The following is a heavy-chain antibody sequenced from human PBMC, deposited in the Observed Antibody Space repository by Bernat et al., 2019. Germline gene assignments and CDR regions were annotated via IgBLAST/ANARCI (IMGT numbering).Heavy chain of an antibody. CDR3: ARDASGCSSTSCSLGWFDP. V-gene: IGHV3-11*04. CDR2: ISSSSSTI. CDR1: GFTFSDYY. D-gene: IGHD2-2*01. Sequence: QVQLVESGGGLVKPGGSLRLSCAASGFTFSDYYMSWIRQAPGKGLEWVSYISSSSSTIYYAASMKGRFTISGDNAKNSLYLQMNSLRAEDTAVYYCARDASGCSSTSCSLGWFDPWGQGTLVTVSS. J-gene: IGHJ5*02.